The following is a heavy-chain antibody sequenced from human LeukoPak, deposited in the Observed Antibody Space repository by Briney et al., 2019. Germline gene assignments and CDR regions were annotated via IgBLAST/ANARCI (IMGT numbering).Heavy chain of an antibody. V-gene: IGHV4-59*01. D-gene: IGHD3-3*01. CDR2: IHYSGST. CDR1: GGSISSYY. Sequence: PSETLSLTCTVSGGSISSYYWSWIRQPPGKGLEWIGYIHYSGSTNYNPSLKSRVTISVDTSKNQFSLKLSSVTAADTAVYYCARVTGPYDFWSGFDPWGQGTLVTVSS. CDR3: ARVTGPYDFWSGFDP. J-gene: IGHJ5*02.